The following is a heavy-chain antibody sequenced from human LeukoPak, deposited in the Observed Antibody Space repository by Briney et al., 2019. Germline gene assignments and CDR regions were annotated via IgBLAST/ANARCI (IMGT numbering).Heavy chain of an antibody. CDR2: INPNSGGT. CDR1: GYTFTGYY. D-gene: IGHD3-22*01. V-gene: IGHV1-2*02. J-gene: IGHJ4*02. CDR3: ASAIEYYYDSSGYFNDY. Sequence: ASVTVSCKASGYTFTGYYMHWVRQAPGQGLEWMGWINPNSGGTNYAQKFQGRVTMTRDTSISTAYMELSRLRSDDTAVYYCASAIEYYYDSSGYFNDYWGQGTLVTVSS.